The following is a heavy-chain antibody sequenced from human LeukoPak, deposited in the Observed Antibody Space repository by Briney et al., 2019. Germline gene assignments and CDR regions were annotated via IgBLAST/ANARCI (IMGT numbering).Heavy chain of an antibody. CDR2: IYYSGST. J-gene: IGHJ3*02. V-gene: IGHV4-59*01. D-gene: IGHD3-10*01. CDR3: ARGPMVRGVADAFDI. CDR1: GGSISSYY. Sequence: SETLSLTCTVSGGSISSYYWSWIRQPPGKGLEWIGYIYYSGSTNYNPSLKSRVTISVDTSKNQFSLKLSSVTAADTAMYYCARGPMVRGVADAFDIWGQGTMVTVSS.